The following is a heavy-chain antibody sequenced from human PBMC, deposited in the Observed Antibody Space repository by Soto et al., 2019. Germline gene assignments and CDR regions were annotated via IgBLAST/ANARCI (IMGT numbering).Heavy chain of an antibody. CDR2: IYYSGST. V-gene: IGHV4-31*03. CDR3: ARAPAYDYGDLYDAFDI. Sequence: QVQLQESGPGLVKPSQTLSLTCTVSGGSISSGGYYWSWIRQHPGKGLEWIGYIYYSGSTYYNPSLKSRVTISVDTSKNPFSLKLSSVTAADTAVYYCARAPAYDYGDLYDAFDIWGQGTMVTVSS. CDR1: GGSISSGGYY. D-gene: IGHD4-17*01. J-gene: IGHJ3*02.